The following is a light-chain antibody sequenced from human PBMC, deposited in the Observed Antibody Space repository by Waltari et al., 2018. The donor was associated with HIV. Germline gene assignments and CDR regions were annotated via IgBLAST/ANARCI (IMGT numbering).Light chain of an antibody. Sequence: QSVLTQPPSVSEAPRQRVAISCSGSSSNIANNDVNWYQQLPGKAPKLLIYYDDLLPSGVSDRFSGSKSGTSASLAISGLQSEDEADYYCAAWDDSLNGPVFGGGTKLTVL. CDR1: SSNIANND. CDR3: AAWDDSLNGPV. CDR2: YDD. V-gene: IGLV1-36*01. J-gene: IGLJ2*01.